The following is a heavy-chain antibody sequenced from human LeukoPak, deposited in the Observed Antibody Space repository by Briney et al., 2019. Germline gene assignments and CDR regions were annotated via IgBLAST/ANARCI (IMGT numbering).Heavy chain of an antibody. J-gene: IGHJ4*02. V-gene: IGHV3-9*01. CDR1: GFTFDDYA. CDR2: ISWNSGSI. CDR3: AKDSYPGYYDSSGLDY. D-gene: IGHD3-22*01. Sequence: SLRLSCAASGFTFDDYAMHWVRHAPGKGLEGVSGISWNSGSIGYADSVKGRFTISRDNAKNSLYLQMNSLRAEDTALYYCAKDSYPGYYDSSGLDYWGQGTLVTVS.